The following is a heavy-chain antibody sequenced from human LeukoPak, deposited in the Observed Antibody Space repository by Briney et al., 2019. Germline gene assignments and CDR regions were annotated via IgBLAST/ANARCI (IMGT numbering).Heavy chain of an antibody. CDR2: ISAYNGNT. CDR1: GYTFTSYG. Sequence: GASVKVSCKASGYTFTSYGISWVRQAPGQGLEWMGWISAYNGNTNYAQKLQGRVTMTTETSTSTAYMELRSLRSDDTAVYYCARDRVTTHSYYYGMDVWGQGTTVTVSS. D-gene: IGHD4-17*01. CDR3: ARDRVTTHSYYYGMDV. V-gene: IGHV1-18*01. J-gene: IGHJ6*02.